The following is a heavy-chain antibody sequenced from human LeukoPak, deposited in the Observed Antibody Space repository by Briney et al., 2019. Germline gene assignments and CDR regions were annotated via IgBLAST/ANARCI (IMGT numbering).Heavy chain of an antibody. CDR1: GYTFTSYG. CDR3: ASSHRIPHCSSTSCQSSGFDY. V-gene: IGHV1-18*04. J-gene: IGHJ4*02. D-gene: IGHD2-2*01. CDR2: ISAYNGNT. Sequence: VASVKVSCKASGYTFTSYGISWVRQAPGQGLEWMGWISAYNGNTNYAQKLQGRVTMTTDPSTSTAYMELRSLRSDDTAVYYCASSHRIPHCSSTSCQSSGFDYWGQGTLVTVSS.